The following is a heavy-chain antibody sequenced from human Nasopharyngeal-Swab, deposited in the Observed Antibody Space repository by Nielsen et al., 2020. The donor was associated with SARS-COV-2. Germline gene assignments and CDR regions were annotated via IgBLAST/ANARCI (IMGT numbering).Heavy chain of an antibody. CDR3: AKGWLLGKYMDV. CDR1: GFIFSNYG. D-gene: IGHD5-12*01. Sequence: GESLKISCAASGFIFSNYGMHWVRQTPGKGLEWVAVISFDGSSQYYVDPVKGRFTISRDNSKSTLYLQMNSLRDEDTAVYYCAKGWLLGKYMDVWGKGTTVTVTS. V-gene: IGHV3-30*18. CDR2: ISFDGSSQ. J-gene: IGHJ6*03.